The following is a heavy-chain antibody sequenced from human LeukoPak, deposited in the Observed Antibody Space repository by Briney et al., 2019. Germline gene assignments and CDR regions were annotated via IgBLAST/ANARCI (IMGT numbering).Heavy chain of an antibody. CDR2: ISAYNGNT. CDR1: GYTFTSYG. J-gene: IGHJ6*03. CDR3: ARAPTVVTDGYYYMDV. D-gene: IGHD4-23*01. V-gene: IGHV1-18*01. Sequence: ASVKVSCKASGYTFTSYGISWVRQAPGQGLEWMGWISAYNGNTNYAQKLQGRVTMTTDTSTSTAYMELRSLRTDDTAVYYRARAPTVVTDGYYYMDVWGKGTTVTVSS.